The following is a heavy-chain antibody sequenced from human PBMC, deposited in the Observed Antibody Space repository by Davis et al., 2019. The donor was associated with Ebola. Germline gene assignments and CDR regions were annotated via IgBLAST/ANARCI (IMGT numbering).Heavy chain of an antibody. CDR3: TRLRSWNYANSFDY. D-gene: IGHD1-7*01. CDR1: GITFDDYG. V-gene: IGHV3-49*03. Sequence: PGGSLRLSCTASGITFDDYGMSWFRQAPGKGLEWVGLIRSKDYGGTTDYAASVQGRFTISKDDSKSIAYLQMHSLRTEDTAIYYCTRLRSWNYANSFDYWGQGTLVIVSS. J-gene: IGHJ4*02. CDR2: IRSKDYGGTT.